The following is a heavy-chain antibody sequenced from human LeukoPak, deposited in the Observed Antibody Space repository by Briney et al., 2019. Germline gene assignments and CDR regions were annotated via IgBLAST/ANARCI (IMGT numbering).Heavy chain of an antibody. CDR3: ATYADEKYGADGNALDAFDI. J-gene: IGHJ3*02. Sequence: GESLKISCKGSGYSFTSYWIGWVRQMPGKGLEWMGIIYPGDSDTRYSPSFQGQVTISADKSISTAYLQWSSLKASDTAMYYCATYADEKYGADGNALDAFDIWGQGTMVTVSS. CDR2: IYPGDSDT. V-gene: IGHV5-51*01. CDR1: GYSFTSYW. D-gene: IGHD4-17*01.